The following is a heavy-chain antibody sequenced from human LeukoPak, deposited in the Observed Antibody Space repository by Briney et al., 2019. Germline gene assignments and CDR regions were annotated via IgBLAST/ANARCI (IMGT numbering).Heavy chain of an antibody. CDR2: ISSGSGII. J-gene: IGHJ4*02. CDR3: ARDPAGAGIYYDY. Sequence: QTGGSLRLSCVASGFTFSTYSMNWVRQAPGKGLEWISYISSGSGIIHYADSVKGRFTISRDNAQNSLYLQMNSLRAEDTAMYYCARDPAGAGIYYDYWGQGTLVTVSS. CDR1: GFTFSTYS. V-gene: IGHV3-48*01. D-gene: IGHD6-19*01.